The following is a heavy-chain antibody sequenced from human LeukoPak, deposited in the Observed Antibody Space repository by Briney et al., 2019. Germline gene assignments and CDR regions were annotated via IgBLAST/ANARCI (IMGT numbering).Heavy chain of an antibody. D-gene: IGHD2-15*01. J-gene: IGHJ3*02. V-gene: IGHV4-38-2*01. Sequence: KPSETLSLTCAVSGYSISSGYYWGWIRQPPGKGLEWIGSIYHSGSTYYNPSLKSRVTISVDTSKNQFSLKLSSVTAADTAVYYCARVVVAATWPFDIWGQGTMVTVPS. CDR2: IYHSGST. CDR3: ARVVVAATWPFDI. CDR1: GYSISSGYY.